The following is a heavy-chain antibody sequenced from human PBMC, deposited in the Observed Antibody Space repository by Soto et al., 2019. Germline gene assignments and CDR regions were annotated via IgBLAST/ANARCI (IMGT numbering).Heavy chain of an antibody. Sequence: SETLSLTCPVSGGSISSYYWSWIRQPPGKGLEWIGYIYYSGSTNYNPSLKSRVTISVDTSKNQFSLKLSSVTAADTAVYYCARSPTYYYDSSGYYFDYWGQGTLVTVSS. CDR1: GGSISSYY. J-gene: IGHJ4*02. V-gene: IGHV4-59*01. CDR3: ARSPTYYYDSSGYYFDY. D-gene: IGHD3-22*01. CDR2: IYYSGST.